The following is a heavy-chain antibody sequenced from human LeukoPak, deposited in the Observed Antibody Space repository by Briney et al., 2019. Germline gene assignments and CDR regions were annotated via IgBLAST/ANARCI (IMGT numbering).Heavy chain of an antibody. D-gene: IGHD6-6*01. V-gene: IGHV1-2*02. Sequence: GASVKVSCKASGYTFTSYDINWVRQATGQGLEWMGWINPNSGGTNYAQKFQGRVTMTRDTSISTAYMELSRLRSDDTAVYYCARRKGSSSVYFDLWGRGTLVTVSS. CDR3: ARRKGSSSVYFDL. J-gene: IGHJ2*01. CDR2: INPNSGGT. CDR1: GYTFTSYD.